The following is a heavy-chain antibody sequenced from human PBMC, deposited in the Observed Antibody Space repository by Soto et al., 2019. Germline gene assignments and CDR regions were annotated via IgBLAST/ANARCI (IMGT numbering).Heavy chain of an antibody. J-gene: IGHJ4*02. CDR1: GFTFSSYD. D-gene: IGHD3-10*01. CDR2: IWYDGSNK. V-gene: IGHV3-30*18. Sequence: QVQLVESGGGVVQPGRSLRLSCAASGFTFSSYDMHWVRQAPGNGLEWVAVIWYDGSNKNYADSVKGRFTISRDNSKNTLYLQVNSLKTEDTAVYYCAKARHGSWTYSYFDYWGEGILGAVSS. CDR3: AKARHGSWTYSYFDY.